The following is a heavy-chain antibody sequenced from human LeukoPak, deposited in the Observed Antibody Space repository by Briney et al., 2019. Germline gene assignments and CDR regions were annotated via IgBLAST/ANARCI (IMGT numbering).Heavy chain of an antibody. Sequence: ASVKVSCKASGYTFTDYYMHWVRQAPGQGLEWMGWINPNSGGTNYAQKFQGRVTMTRDTSISTAYMELSRLRSDDTAVYYCARVSGSIVGATYNYWGQGTLVTVSS. V-gene: IGHV1-2*02. CDR2: INPNSGGT. D-gene: IGHD1-26*01. CDR1: GYTFTDYY. CDR3: ARVSGSIVGATYNY. J-gene: IGHJ4*02.